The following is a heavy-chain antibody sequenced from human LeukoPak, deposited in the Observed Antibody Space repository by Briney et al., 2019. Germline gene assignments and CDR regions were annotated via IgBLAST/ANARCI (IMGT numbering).Heavy chain of an antibody. CDR3: ARGGVGYSYGYDY. CDR2: INHSGST. Sequence: SETLSLTCAVYGGSFSGYYWSWIRQPPGKGLEWIGEINHSGSTKYNPSLKSRVTISVDTSKNQFSLKLSSVTAADTAVYYCARGGVGYSYGYDYWGQGTLVTVSS. V-gene: IGHV4-34*01. D-gene: IGHD5-18*01. CDR1: GGSFSGYY. J-gene: IGHJ4*02.